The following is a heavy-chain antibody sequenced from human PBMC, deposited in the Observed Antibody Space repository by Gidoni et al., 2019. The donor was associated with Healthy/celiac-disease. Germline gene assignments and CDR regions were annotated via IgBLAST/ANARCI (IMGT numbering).Heavy chain of an antibody. CDR1: GGSFSGYY. J-gene: IGHJ6*02. CDR3: ARDRVAVAGGTYYYYYGMDV. V-gene: IGHV4-34*01. Sequence: QVQLQQWGAGLLKPSETLSLTCAVYGGSFSGYYWSWIRQPPGKGLEWIGEINHSGSTNYNPSLKSRVTISVDTSKNQFSLKLSSVTAADTAVYYCARDRVAVAGGTYYYYYGMDVWGQGTTVTVSS. CDR2: INHSGST. D-gene: IGHD6-19*01.